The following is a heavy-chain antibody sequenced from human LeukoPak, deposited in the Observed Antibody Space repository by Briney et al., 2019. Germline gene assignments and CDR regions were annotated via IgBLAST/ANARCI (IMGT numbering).Heavy chain of an antibody. CDR2: ISSSSSTI. CDR1: GFTFSSYS. V-gene: IGHV3-48*01. Sequence: QSGGSLRLSCAASGFTFSSYSMNWVRQAPGKGLEWVSYISSSSSTIYYADSVKGRFTISRDNAKNSLYLQMNSLRAEDTAVYYCARRGDFDYWGQGTLVTVSS. J-gene: IGHJ4*02. CDR3: ARRGDFDY.